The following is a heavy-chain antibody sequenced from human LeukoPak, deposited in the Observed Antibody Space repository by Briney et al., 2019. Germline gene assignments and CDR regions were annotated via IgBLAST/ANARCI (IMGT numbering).Heavy chain of an antibody. CDR2: IYHSGST. J-gene: IGHJ4*02. CDR3: ARLNYYDSSGYYYGVDY. Sequence: SETLSLTCAISGGSISSSNWWSWVRQPPGKGLEWIGEIYHSGSTNYNPSLKSRVTISVDKSKNQFSLKLSSVTAADTAVYYCARLNYYDSSGYYYGVDYWGQGTLVTVSS. CDR1: GGSISSSNW. D-gene: IGHD3-22*01. V-gene: IGHV4-4*02.